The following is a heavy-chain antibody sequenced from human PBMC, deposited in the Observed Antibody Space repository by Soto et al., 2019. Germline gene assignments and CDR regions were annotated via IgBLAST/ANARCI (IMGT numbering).Heavy chain of an antibody. D-gene: IGHD3-3*01. J-gene: IGHJ6*02. V-gene: IGHV5-10-1*01. CDR3: ARHKNLLRGGGYYDFWSGPYYYYGMDV. CDR2: IDPSDSYT. CDR1: GYSFTSYW. Sequence: GESLKISCKGSGYSFTSYWISWVRQMPGKGLEWMGRIDPSDSYTNYSPSFQGHVTISADKSISTASLQWSSLKASDTAMYYCARHKNLLRGGGYYDFWSGPYYYYGMDVWGQGTTVTVSS.